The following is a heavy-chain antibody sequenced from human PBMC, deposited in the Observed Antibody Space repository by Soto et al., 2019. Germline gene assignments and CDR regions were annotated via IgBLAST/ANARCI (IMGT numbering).Heavy chain of an antibody. CDR2: ISYDGRNR. Sequence: PGGSLRLSCVASGFTFRRDGMHWVRQAPGKGLEWVAVISYDGRNRYYSDSVKGRFTISRDDSRNTLYLQMNSLRAEDTAVYYCAKDRSNSWTFDYWGLGTLVTVSS. CDR1: GFTFRRDG. D-gene: IGHD6-13*01. CDR3: AKDRSNSWTFDY. J-gene: IGHJ4*02. V-gene: IGHV3-30*18.